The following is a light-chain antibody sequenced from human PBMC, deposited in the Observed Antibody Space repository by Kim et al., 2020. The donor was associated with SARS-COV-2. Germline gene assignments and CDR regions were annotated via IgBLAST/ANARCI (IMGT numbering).Light chain of an antibody. CDR3: CTSAGSSWV. CDR1: SSDVGGYDY. J-gene: IGLJ3*02. V-gene: IGLV2-11*01. Sequence: SPGQSVTISCTGTSSDVGGYDYVSWYQQHPGKAPKLMIYDVSKRPSGVPDRFSGSKSGNTASLTISGLQAEDEADDCCTSAGSSWVFGGGTQLTVL. CDR2: DVS.